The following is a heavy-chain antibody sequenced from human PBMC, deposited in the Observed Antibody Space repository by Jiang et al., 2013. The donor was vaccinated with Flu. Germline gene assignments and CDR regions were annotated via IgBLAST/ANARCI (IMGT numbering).Heavy chain of an antibody. V-gene: IGHV3-23*01. D-gene: IGHD3-22*01. CDR2: ISGSGGST. J-gene: IGHJ3*02. Sequence: SAISGSGGSTYYADSVKGRFTISRDNSKNTLYLQMNSLRAEDTAVYYCAKDEGSRITMIVVVTDAFDIWGQGTMVTVSS. CDR3: AKDEGSRITMIVVVTDAFDI.